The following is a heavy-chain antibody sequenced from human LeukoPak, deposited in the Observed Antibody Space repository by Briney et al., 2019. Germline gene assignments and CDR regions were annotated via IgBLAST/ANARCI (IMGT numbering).Heavy chain of an antibody. CDR3: ARGYCSGGSCYSVENWFDP. D-gene: IGHD2-15*01. CDR2: INPNSGGT. V-gene: IGHV1-2*06. Sequence: GASVKVSCKAAGYTFTGYYMFWVRQAPGQGLEWMGRINPNSGGTNYAQKFQGRVTMTRDTSISTAYMELSRLRSDDTAVYYCARGYCSGGSCYSVENWFDPWAREPWSPSPQ. J-gene: IGHJ5*02. CDR1: GYTFTGYY.